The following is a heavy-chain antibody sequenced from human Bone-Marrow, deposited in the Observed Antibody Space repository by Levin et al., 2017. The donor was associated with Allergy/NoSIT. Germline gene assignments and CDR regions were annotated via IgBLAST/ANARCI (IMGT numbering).Heavy chain of an antibody. CDR3: ARGLGGSGYDALVY. Sequence: GGSLRLSCAASGFTLSGYSMHWVRHSPGKGLDFVSSINDRGGNAYYADSVKGRFTVSRDDSTNTLFLHMHSLKSDDLAVYYCARGLGGSGYDALVYWGQGTLVTVSS. D-gene: IGHD5-12*01. CDR2: INDRGGNA. J-gene: IGHJ4*02. V-gene: IGHV3-64*02. CDR1: GFTLSGYS.